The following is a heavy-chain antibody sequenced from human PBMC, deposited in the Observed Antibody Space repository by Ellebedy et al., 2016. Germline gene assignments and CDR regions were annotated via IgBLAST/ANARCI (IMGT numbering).Heavy chain of an antibody. Sequence: GGSLRLSCAASGFTFSSYAMSWVRQAPGKGLEWVSAISGGGDGAWYADSVKGRFTISRDNSKNTLYLQMSSLRAEDAAIYYCAKEVGEYCSGGSCYGEDYWGQGTLVTVSS. CDR1: GFTFSSYA. CDR3: AKEVGEYCSGGSCYGEDY. D-gene: IGHD2-15*01. J-gene: IGHJ4*02. CDR2: ISGGGDGA. V-gene: IGHV3-23*01.